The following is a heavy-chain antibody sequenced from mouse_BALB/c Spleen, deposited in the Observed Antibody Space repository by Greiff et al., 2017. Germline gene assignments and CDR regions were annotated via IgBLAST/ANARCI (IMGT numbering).Heavy chain of an antibody. CDR1: GDSITSGY. J-gene: IGHJ4*01. D-gene: IGHD2-3*01. CDR2: ISYSGST. V-gene: IGHV3-8*02. CDR3: ARSIYDGYYEYAMDY. Sequence: EVHLVESGPSLVKPSQTLSLTCSVTGDSITSGYWNWIRKFPGNKLEYMGYISYSGSTYYNPSLKSRISITRDTSKNQYYLQLNSVTTEDTATYYCARSIYDGYYEYAMDYWGQGTSVTVSS.